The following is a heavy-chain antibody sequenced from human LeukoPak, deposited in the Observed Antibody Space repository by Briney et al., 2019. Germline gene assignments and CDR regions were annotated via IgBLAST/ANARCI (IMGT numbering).Heavy chain of an antibody. CDR3: ARDEVPIYYDSSGYYFGY. Sequence: GASVKVSCKASGYTFTSYGISWVRQAPGQGLEWMRWISAYNGNTNYAQKLQGRVTMTTDTSMSTAYMELRSLRSDDTAVYYCARDEVPIYYDSSGYYFGYWGQGTLVTVSS. CDR1: GYTFTSYG. CDR2: ISAYNGNT. J-gene: IGHJ4*02. D-gene: IGHD3-22*01. V-gene: IGHV1-18*01.